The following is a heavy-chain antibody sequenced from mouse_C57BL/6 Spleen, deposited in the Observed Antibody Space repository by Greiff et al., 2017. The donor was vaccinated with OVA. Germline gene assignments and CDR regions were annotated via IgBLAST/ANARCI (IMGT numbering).Heavy chain of an antibody. D-gene: IGHD1-1*02. V-gene: IGHV1-76*01. J-gene: IGHJ1*03. CDR1: GYTFTDYY. Sequence: VQLQQSGAELVRPGASVKLSCKASGYTFTDYYINWVKQRPGQGLEWIARIYPGSGNTYYNEKFKGKATLTAEKSSSTAYMQLSSLTSEDSAVYFCAKDKIYGRGYWYFDVWGTGTTVTVSS. CDR2: IYPGSGNT. CDR3: AKDKIYGRGYWYFDV.